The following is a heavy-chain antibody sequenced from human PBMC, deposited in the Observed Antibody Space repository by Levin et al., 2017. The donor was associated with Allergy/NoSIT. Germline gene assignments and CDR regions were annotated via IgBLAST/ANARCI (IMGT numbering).Heavy chain of an antibody. D-gene: IGHD3-22*01. J-gene: IGHJ4*02. CDR1: GYRFSRYW. CDR3: ARLDSYYDGSGYHTLDY. CDR2: INPGDSET. Sequence: HGESLKISCEGSGYRFSRYWIGWARQMPGKGLEWMGIINPGDSETRYNPSFQGQVTMSVDRSITTAYLQWRSLKASDTAMYFCARLDSYYDGSGYHTLDYWGQGTLVTVSS. V-gene: IGHV5-51*01.